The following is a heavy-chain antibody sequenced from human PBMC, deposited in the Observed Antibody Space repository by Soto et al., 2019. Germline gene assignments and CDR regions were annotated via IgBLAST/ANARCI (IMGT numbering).Heavy chain of an antibody. CDR2: IDGVGTGT. Sequence: GGSLRLSCAASGFTFTNYWMHWVRQVPGKGLVWVSRIDGVGTGTSYSDSVRGRVTISRDNAENTLYLQMNSLRAEDTAVYYCRTVFEYWGQGTPVTVSS. J-gene: IGHJ4*02. CDR1: GFTFTNYW. V-gene: IGHV3-74*01. CDR3: RTVFEY.